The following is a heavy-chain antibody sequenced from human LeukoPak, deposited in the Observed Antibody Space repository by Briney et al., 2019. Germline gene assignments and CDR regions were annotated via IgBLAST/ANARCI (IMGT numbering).Heavy chain of an antibody. CDR3: AGPYSGYDRDAFDI. Sequence: SVKVSCKASGFTFTSSAVQWVRQARGQRLEWIGWIVVGSGNTNYAQKFQERVTITRDMSTSTAYMELSSLRSEDTAVYYCAGPYSGYDRDAFDIWGQGTMVTVSS. J-gene: IGHJ3*02. CDR1: GFTFTSSA. V-gene: IGHV1-58*01. CDR2: IVVGSGNT. D-gene: IGHD5-12*01.